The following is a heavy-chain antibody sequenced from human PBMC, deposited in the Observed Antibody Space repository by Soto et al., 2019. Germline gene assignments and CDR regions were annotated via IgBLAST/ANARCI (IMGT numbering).Heavy chain of an antibody. CDR3: ARVWAAPYYYYMDV. J-gene: IGHJ6*03. CDR2: MNPNSGNT. V-gene: IGHV1-8*01. Sequence: GAPVKGSCQASGYTFTRYDIKWVRQATGQGLEWMGWMNPNSGNTGYAQKFQGRVTMTRNTSISTAYMELSSLRSEDTAVYYCARVWAAPYYYYMDVWGKGTTVTVSS. CDR1: GYTFTRYD. D-gene: IGHD6-6*01.